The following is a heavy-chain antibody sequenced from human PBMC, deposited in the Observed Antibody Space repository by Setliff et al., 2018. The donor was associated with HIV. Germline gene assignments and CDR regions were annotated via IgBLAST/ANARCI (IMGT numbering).Heavy chain of an antibody. J-gene: IGHJ3*02. D-gene: IGHD2-15*01. CDR3: GRVAGYCAPSRCYGYNAFDI. Sequence: SETLSLTCTVSGGSVSTSSYSWGWIRQPPEKGLEWIGTIYHTGKTYHNSSLNSRVTIAVDTSKDQFSLSLSTVTAADTAVYYCGRVAGYCAPSRCYGYNAFDIWGPGTMVTVSS. V-gene: IGHV4-39*01. CDR2: IYHTGKT. CDR1: GGSVSTSSYS.